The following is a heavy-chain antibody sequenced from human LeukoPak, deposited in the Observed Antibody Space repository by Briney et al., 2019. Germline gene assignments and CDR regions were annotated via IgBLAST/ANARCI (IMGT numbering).Heavy chain of an antibody. D-gene: IGHD6-13*01. J-gene: IGHJ6*03. Sequence: GGSLRLSCAASGFTFSSYWMHWVRQAPGKGLVWVSRINSDGSSTSYADSVKGRFTISRDNSKNTLYLQMNSLRAEDTAVYYCAKEGYSSSWGHYYYYMDVWGKGTTVTVSS. CDR1: GFTFSSYW. CDR3: AKEGYSSSWGHYYYYMDV. V-gene: IGHV3-74*01. CDR2: INSDGSST.